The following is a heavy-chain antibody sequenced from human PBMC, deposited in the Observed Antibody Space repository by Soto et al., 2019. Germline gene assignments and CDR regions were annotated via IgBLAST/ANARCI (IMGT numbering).Heavy chain of an antibody. CDR1: GGTFSSYT. CDR3: ARDTGIAVFDY. V-gene: IGHV1-69*02. J-gene: IGHJ4*02. CDR2: IIPILGIA. Sequence: SVKVSCKASGGTFSSYTISWVRQAPGQGLEWMGRIIPILGIANYAQKFQGRVTITADKSTSTAYMELSSLRSEDTAAYYCARDTGIAVFDYWGQGTLVTVS. D-gene: IGHD1-1*01.